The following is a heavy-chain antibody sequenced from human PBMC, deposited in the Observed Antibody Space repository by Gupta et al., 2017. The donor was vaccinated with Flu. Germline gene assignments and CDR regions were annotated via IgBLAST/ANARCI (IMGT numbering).Heavy chain of an antibody. J-gene: IGHJ4*02. CDR3: ARAWGRGLSSGSGKPEY. V-gene: IGHV3-21*01. CDR1: GFTFSSYS. D-gene: IGHD6-19*01. CDR2: ISSSSSYI. Sequence: EVQLVESGGGLVKPGGSLRLSCAASGFTFSSYSMNWVRQAPGKGLEWVSSISSSSSYIYYADSVKGRFTISRDNAKNSLYLQMNSLRAEDTAVYYCARAWGRGLSSGSGKPEYWGQGTLVTVSS.